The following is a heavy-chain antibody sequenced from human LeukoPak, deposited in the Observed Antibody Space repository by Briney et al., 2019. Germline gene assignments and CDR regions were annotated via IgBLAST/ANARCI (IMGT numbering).Heavy chain of an antibody. Sequence: PGGSLRLSCAASGFTFSSYAMSWVRQAPGKGLEWVSGISGSGGSTYYADSVKGRFTISRDNSRNTLYLQMNSPRAEDTAVYYCAKAVDGSGSYYYYYYMDVWGKGTTVTVSS. V-gene: IGHV3-23*01. CDR2: ISGSGGST. D-gene: IGHD3-10*01. CDR1: GFTFSSYA. CDR3: AKAVDGSGSYYYYYYMDV. J-gene: IGHJ6*03.